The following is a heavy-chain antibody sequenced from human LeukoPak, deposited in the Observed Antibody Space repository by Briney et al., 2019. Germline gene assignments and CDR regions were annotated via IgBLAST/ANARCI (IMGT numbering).Heavy chain of an antibody. J-gene: IGHJ4*02. D-gene: IGHD4-17*01. CDR3: ARILLNDGDNEFYFDY. V-gene: IGHV2-26*01. CDR1: GFSLSTARMG. CDR2: IFSNDEK. Sequence: SGPVLVHPTATLTLTFTVSGFSLSTARMGVSWIRQPPVKALEWLAHIFSNDEKSYSTSLKSRLTISKDTSKSQVVLTMTNMDPVDTATYYCARILLNDGDNEFYFDYWGQGTLVTVSS.